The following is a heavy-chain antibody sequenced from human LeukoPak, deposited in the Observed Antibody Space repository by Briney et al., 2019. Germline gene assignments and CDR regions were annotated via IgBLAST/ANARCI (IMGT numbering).Heavy chain of an antibody. D-gene: IGHD3-16*01. Sequence: GASVKVSCKASGYTFTSYYMHWVRQAPGQGLEWMGIINPSGGSTSYAQKFQGRVTMTRDTSTSTVYMELSSLRSEDTAVYYCASGGLGYVWGSFALFDYWGQGTLVTVSS. CDR1: GYTFTSYY. J-gene: IGHJ4*02. V-gene: IGHV1-46*01. CDR2: INPSGGST. CDR3: ASGGLGYVWGSFALFDY.